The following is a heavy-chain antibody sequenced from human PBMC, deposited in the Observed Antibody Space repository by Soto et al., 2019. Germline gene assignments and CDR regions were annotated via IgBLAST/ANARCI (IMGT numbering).Heavy chain of an antibody. CDR1: GGYISSYY. CDR2: ISYGGIT. Sequence: ASETLSLTCTVSGGYISSYYWSWIRQPPGKGLEWIGYISYGGITNYNPSLKSRVTISVDTSKNQFSLQLTSVTAADTAVYYCARDISLDYWGQGTLVTVSS. J-gene: IGHJ4*02. D-gene: IGHD3-3*02. CDR3: ARDISLDY. V-gene: IGHV4-59*01.